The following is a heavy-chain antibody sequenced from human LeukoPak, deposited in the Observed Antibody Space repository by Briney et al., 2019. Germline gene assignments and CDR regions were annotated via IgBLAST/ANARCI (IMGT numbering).Heavy chain of an antibody. CDR1: GYTFTGYY. CDR2: INPNSGGT. CDR3: ARGRRERWLQLRYDYMDV. D-gene: IGHD5-24*01. V-gene: IGHV1-2*02. Sequence: ASVKVSCKASGYTFTGYYMHWARQAPGQGLEWMGWINPNSGGTNYAQKFQGRVTMTRDTSISTAYMELSRLRSDDTAVYYCARGRRERWLQLRYDYMDVWGKGTTVTVSS. J-gene: IGHJ6*03.